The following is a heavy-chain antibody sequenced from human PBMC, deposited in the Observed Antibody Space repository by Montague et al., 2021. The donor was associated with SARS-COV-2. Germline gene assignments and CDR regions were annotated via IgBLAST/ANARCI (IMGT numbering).Heavy chain of an antibody. D-gene: IGHD6-19*01. CDR3: VRYSGWFYFDF. V-gene: IGHV6-1*01. CDR2: AYYRPKWYR. Sequence: CAISSDSVSSNSVAWSWFRQSPSRGLEWLGRAYYRPKWYRDYAPSVRGRITVNPDASKNEFSLELNDVTPEDTAVYYCVRYSGWFYFDFWGQGTLVTVS. J-gene: IGHJ4*02. CDR1: SDSVSSNSVA.